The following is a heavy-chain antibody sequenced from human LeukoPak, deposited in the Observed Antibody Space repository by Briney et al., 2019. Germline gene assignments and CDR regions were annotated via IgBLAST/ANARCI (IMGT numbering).Heavy chain of an antibody. CDR2: IYYSGST. D-gene: IGHD6-19*01. J-gene: IGHJ3*02. Sequence: SETLSLTCTVSGVSISSYYWSWIRQPPGKGLEWIGYIYYSGSTNYNPSLKSRVTISVDTSKNQFSLKLSSVTAADTAVYYCARGPIAVAGGAFDIWGQGTMVTVSS. CDR3: ARGPIAVAGGAFDI. CDR1: GVSISSYY. V-gene: IGHV4-59*01.